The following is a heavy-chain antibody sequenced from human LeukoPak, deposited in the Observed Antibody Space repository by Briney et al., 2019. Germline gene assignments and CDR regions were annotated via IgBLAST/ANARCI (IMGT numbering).Heavy chain of an antibody. CDR3: ARDALYGGNVDY. CDR2: ISSSSSYI. Sequence: GGSLRLSCAGSGFTFRDYNMNWVRQAPGKGLEWVSSISSSSSYIYYADSVKGRFTISRDNAKNSLYLQMNSLRAKETAVYYRARDALYGGNVDYWGQETLVTVSS. CDR1: GFTFRDYN. J-gene: IGHJ4*02. D-gene: IGHD4-23*01. V-gene: IGHV3-21*01.